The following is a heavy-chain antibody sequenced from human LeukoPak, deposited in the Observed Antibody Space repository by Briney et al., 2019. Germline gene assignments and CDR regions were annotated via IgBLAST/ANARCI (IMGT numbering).Heavy chain of an antibody. V-gene: IGHV3-23*01. D-gene: IGHD3-10*01. J-gene: IGHJ4*02. Sequence: GGSLRLSWAASGFTFSSYAMSWVRQAPGKGLEWVSAISGSGGSTYYADTVKGRFTISRDNAKNSLYLQMNSLRAEDTAVYCCARERGGTVMGRGDYWGQGTLVTVSS. CDR2: ISGSGGST. CDR1: GFTFSSYA. CDR3: ARERGGTVMGRGDY.